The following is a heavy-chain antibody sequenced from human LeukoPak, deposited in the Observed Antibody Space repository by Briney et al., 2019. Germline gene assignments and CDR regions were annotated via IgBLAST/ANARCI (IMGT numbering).Heavy chain of an antibody. J-gene: IGHJ5*02. Sequence: SETLSLTCAVYGGSFSGYYWSWIRQPPGKGLEWIGEINHSGSTNYNPSLKSRVTISVDTSKNQFSLKLSSVTAADTAVYYCARGRLLWFGEHIWAPNWFDPWGQGTLVTVSS. D-gene: IGHD3-10*01. CDR3: ARGRLLWFGEHIWAPNWFDP. CDR1: GGSFSGYY. CDR2: INHSGST. V-gene: IGHV4-34*01.